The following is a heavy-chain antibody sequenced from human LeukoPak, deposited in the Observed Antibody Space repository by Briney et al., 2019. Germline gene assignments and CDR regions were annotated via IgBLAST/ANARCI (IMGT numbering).Heavy chain of an antibody. D-gene: IGHD6-6*01. CDR3: ARAWYSSSSADY. Sequence: PGRSLRLSCAASGFTFSSYSMNWVRQAPGKGLEWVSSISSSSSYIYYADSVKGRFTISRDNAKNSLYLQMNSLRAEDTAVYYCARAWYSSSSADYWGQGTLVTVSS. J-gene: IGHJ4*02. CDR2: ISSSSSYI. CDR1: GFTFSSYS. V-gene: IGHV3-21*01.